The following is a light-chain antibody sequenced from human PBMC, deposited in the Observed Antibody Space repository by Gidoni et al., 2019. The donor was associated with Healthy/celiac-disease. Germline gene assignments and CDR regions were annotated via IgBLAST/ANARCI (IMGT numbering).Light chain of an antibody. CDR2: QDS. CDR1: KLGDKY. J-gene: IGLJ2*01. V-gene: IGLV3-1*01. Sequence: SYEPTQPPSVSVSPGQTASITCAGDKLGDKYACWYQQKPGQSPVLVIYQDSKRTSGTPERFSGSNSGNTATLTISGTQAMDEADYYCQAWDSSTAVFGGGTKLTVL. CDR3: QAWDSSTAV.